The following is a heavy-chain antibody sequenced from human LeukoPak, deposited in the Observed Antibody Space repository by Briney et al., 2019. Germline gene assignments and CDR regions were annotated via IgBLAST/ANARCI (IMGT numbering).Heavy chain of an antibody. CDR3: AGVELSVRNWFDP. V-gene: IGHV4-59*01. CDR1: GGSISSYY. Sequence: SETLSLTCTVSGGSISSYYWSWIRQPPGKGLEWIGYIYYSGGTNYNPSLKSRVTISVDTSKNQFSLKLSSVTAADTAVYYCAGVELSVRNWFDPWGQGTLVTVSS. J-gene: IGHJ5*02. CDR2: IYYSGGT. D-gene: IGHD3-16*02.